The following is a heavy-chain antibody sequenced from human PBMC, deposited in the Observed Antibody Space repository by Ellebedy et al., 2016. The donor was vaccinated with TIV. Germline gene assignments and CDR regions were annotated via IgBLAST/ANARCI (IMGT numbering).Heavy chain of an antibody. Sequence: GESLKISCAASGFSFSNYAMSWVRQAPGKGLECVSTVSDSGDTTYYADSVKGRFTISRDNSKNTLYLQMNSLRAEDTAVYYCAKSRTTMTTSFDYWGQGTLVTVSS. CDR3: AKSRTTMTTSFDY. V-gene: IGHV3-23*01. J-gene: IGHJ4*02. CDR2: VSDSGDTT. D-gene: IGHD4-17*01. CDR1: GFSFSNYA.